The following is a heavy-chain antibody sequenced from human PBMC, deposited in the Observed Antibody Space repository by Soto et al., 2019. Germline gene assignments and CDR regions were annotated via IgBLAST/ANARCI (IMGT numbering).Heavy chain of an antibody. CDR3: ARDGLHTATGSPHYYYGMDV. CDR2: ISAYNGNT. D-gene: IGHD5-18*01. Sequence: ASVKVSCKASGYTFTSYGISWVRQAPGQGLEWMGWISAYNGNTNYAQKLQGRVTMTTDTSTSTAYMELRSLRSDDTAVYYCARDGLHTATGSPHYYYGMDVWGQGTTVTVSS. J-gene: IGHJ6*02. CDR1: GYTFTSYG. V-gene: IGHV1-18*01.